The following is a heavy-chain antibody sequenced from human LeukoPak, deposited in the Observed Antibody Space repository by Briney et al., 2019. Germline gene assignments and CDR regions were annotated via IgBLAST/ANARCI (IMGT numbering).Heavy chain of an antibody. CDR1: GFTFSSYG. V-gene: IGHV3-73*01. CDR2: IRSTANGYAT. D-gene: IGHD3-10*01. CDR3: TGNYYGSGSYADFDY. Sequence: GRSLRLSCAASGFTFSSYGMHWVRQASGKGLEWVGRIRSTANGYATAYAASVKGRFTISRDDSKNTAYLQMDSLKTEDTAVYYCTGNYYGSGSYADFDYWGQGTLVTVPS. J-gene: IGHJ4*02.